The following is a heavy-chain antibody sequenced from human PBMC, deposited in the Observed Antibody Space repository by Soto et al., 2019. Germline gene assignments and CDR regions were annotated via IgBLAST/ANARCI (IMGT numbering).Heavy chain of an antibody. D-gene: IGHD3-10*01. Sequence: PSETLSLTCTVSGGSISSGDYYWSWIRQPPGKGLEWIGYIYYSGSNYYNPSLKSRVTISVDTSKNQFSLKLSSVTAADTAVYYCARAMVRGVTSYWGQGTMVTVSS. J-gene: IGHJ4*02. CDR2: IYYSGSN. CDR3: ARAMVRGVTSY. V-gene: IGHV4-30-4*01. CDR1: GGSISSGDYY.